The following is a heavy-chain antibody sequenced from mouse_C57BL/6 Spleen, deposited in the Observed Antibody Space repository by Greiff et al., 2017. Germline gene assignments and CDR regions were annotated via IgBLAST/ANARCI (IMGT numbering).Heavy chain of an antibody. CDR2: IDPENGDT. V-gene: IGHV14-4*01. CDR3: APYRGGFDY. Sequence: EVQLQQSGAELVRPGASVKLSCTASGFNIKDDSMHWVKQRPEQGLEWIGWIDPENGDTEYASKFQGKATITADTSSNTAYLQLSSLTSEDTAVYYCAPYRGGFDYWGQGTTLTVSS. J-gene: IGHJ2*01. CDR1: GFNIKDDS. D-gene: IGHD6-5*01.